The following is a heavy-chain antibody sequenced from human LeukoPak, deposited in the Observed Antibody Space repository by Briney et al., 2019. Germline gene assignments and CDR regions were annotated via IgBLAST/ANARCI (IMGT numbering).Heavy chain of an antibody. Sequence: ASVKVSCKASGYTFTSYGISWVRQAPGQGLEWMGWISAYNGNTNYAQKLQGRVTMTTDTSTSTAYMELRSLRSDDTAVYYCARNPLYYYGSGLQDYWGQGTLVTVSS. CDR2: ISAYNGNT. J-gene: IGHJ4*02. CDR3: ARNPLYYYGSGLQDY. V-gene: IGHV1-18*01. D-gene: IGHD3-10*01. CDR1: GYTFTSYG.